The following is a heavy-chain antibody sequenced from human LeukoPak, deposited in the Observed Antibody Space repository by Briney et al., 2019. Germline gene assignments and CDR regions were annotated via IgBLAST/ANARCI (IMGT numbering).Heavy chain of an antibody. CDR1: GSTFSRYG. CDR3: ASTSGWYEPIDY. CDR2: IWYDGSNK. J-gene: IGHJ4*02. V-gene: IGHV3-33*01. Sequence: GSLRLSCAASGSTFSRYGLHWVRQAPGKGLEWVAVIWYDGSNKYYADSVKGRFTISRDNSKNTLYLQMNSLRAEDTAVYYCASTSGWYEPIDYWGQGTLVTVSS. D-gene: IGHD6-19*01.